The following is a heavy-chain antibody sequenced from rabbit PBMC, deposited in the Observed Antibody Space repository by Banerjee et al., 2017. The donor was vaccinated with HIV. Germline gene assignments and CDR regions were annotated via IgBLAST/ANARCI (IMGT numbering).Heavy chain of an antibody. CDR1: GFDFSSST. D-gene: IGHD4-1*01. Sequence: QLEESGGGLVKPEGSLILTCKASGFDFSSSTMCWVRQAPGKGLEWIASIDTGDGTTYYASWVNGRFTVSKTSSTTVTLQMTSLTAADTATYFCARDLAGVIGWNFNLWGQGTLVTVS. CDR2: IDTGDGTT. J-gene: IGHJ4*01. CDR3: ARDLAGVIGWNFNL. V-gene: IGHV1S45*01.